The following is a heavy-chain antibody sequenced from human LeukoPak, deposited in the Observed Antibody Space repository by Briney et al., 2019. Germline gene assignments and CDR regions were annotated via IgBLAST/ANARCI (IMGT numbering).Heavy chain of an antibody. V-gene: IGHV3-23*01. D-gene: IGHD3-10*01. CDR1: GFTFSNFA. CDR2: ISGSGGSV. CDR3: ARDKDYGSGSDYNEYVFDF. Sequence: GGSLRLSCAASGFTFSNFAMSWVRQAPGKGLEWVSAISGSGGSVYYADSVKGRFTVSRDNAKNSLYLQMNSLRAEDTAVYYCARDKDYGSGSDYNEYVFDFWGQGTMVTVSS. J-gene: IGHJ3*01.